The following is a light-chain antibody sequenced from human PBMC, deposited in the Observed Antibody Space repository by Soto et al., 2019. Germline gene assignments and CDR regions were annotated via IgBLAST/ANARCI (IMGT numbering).Light chain of an antibody. CDR3: QQYDNLPRIT. Sequence: DIQMTQSPSSLSASIGERVTITCQASQDISNRLNWYQQKPGKAPKLLIYDASNLETGVPSRFSGSGSGTDFTFTISSLQPEDVATYYCQQYDNLPRITFGGGTKVEIK. CDR2: DAS. V-gene: IGKV1-33*01. CDR1: QDISNR. J-gene: IGKJ4*01.